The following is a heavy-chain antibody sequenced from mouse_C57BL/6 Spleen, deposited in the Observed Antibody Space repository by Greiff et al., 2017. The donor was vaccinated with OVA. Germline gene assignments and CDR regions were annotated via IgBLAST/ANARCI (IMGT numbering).Heavy chain of an antibody. J-gene: IGHJ4*01. CDR2: INPGSGGT. CDR1: GYAFTNYL. Sequence: QVQLQQSGAELVRPGTSVKVSCKASGYAFTNYLIEWVKQRPGQGLEWIGVINPGSGGTNYNEKFKGKATLTADKSSSTAYMHLSSLTSEDSAVYFCARDDYDDYAMDYWGQGTSVTVSS. V-gene: IGHV1-54*01. CDR3: ARDDYDDYAMDY. D-gene: IGHD2-4*01.